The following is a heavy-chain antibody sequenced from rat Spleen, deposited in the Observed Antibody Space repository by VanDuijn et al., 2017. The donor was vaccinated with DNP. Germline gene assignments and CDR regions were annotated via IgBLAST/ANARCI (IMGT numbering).Heavy chain of an antibody. CDR3: ATYQGIITAPFDA. CDR2: SITGGGTL. CDR1: GFIFHDYG. Sequence: EVQLVESGGGLVQPGRSLKLSCAASGFIFHDYGMDWVRQTPKKGLEWVATSITGGGTLYYRDSVKGRFTISRDDAKSTLYLQMDSLMSEDTATYYCATYQGIITAPFDAWGPGVMVTVSA. V-gene: IGHV5S13*01. D-gene: IGHD1-10*01. J-gene: IGHJ2*01.